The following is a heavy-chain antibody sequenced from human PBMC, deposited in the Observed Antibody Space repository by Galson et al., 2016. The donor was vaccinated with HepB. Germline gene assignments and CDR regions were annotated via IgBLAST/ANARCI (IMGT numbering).Heavy chain of an antibody. CDR2: IYRGGTT. CDR1: GFTVSSNY. CDR3: ARISRELSAFDI. D-gene: IGHD1-26*01. Sequence: SLRLSCAASGFTVSSNYMTWVRQVPGKGLEWVSVIYRGGTTFYSDSVKGRFTISRHNSEDTLYLQMNSLRGEDTAVYYCARISRELSAFDIWGQGTMVTVSS. V-gene: IGHV3-53*04. J-gene: IGHJ3*02.